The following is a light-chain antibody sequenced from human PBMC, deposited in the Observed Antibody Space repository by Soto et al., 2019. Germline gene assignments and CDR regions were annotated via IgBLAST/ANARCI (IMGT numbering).Light chain of an antibody. Sequence: DIQMKQSPSSVSASVWDIVTIACRASQSIVTYLNWYLQKPGKSPKLLIYKASTLKSGVPSRFSGSGSGTEFTLTISSLQPEDFATYYCQQYNFYSWTFGQGTKVDI. CDR3: QQYNFYSWT. J-gene: IGKJ1*01. CDR2: KAS. CDR1: QSIVTY. V-gene: IGKV1-5*03.